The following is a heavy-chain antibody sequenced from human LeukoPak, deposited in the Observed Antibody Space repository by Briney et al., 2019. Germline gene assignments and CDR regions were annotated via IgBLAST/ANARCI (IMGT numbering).Heavy chain of an antibody. J-gene: IGHJ4*02. CDR3: AKEMFGWYFDY. CDR1: GFTFSSYA. D-gene: IGHD6-19*01. Sequence: GGSLRLSCAASGFTFSSYAMSWVRQAPGKGLEWVSAISGSGGSTSYAESVKGRFTISRDNSKYTLYLQMNSLRAEDMAVYYCAKEMFGWYFDYWGQGTLVTVSS. V-gene: IGHV3-23*01. CDR2: ISGSGGST.